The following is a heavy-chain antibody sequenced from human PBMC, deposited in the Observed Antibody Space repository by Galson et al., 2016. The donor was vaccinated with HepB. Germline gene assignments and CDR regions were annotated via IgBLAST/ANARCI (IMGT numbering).Heavy chain of an antibody. CDR2: VFYSGTT. Sequence: TLSLTCTVSDDSINSGGYYWSWVRQPPVKGLEWIGYVFYSGTTYYNPSLKSRVAISIDTSERQFSLKLSSVTAADTAVYYCARIKYSGYNPGLFFDSWGQGILVSVSS. V-gene: IGHV4-31*03. CDR3: ARIKYSGYNPGLFFDS. J-gene: IGHJ4*02. D-gene: IGHD5-12*01. CDR1: DDSINSGGYY.